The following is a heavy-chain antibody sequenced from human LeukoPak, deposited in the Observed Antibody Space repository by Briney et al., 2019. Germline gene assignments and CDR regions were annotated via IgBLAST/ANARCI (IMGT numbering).Heavy chain of an antibody. CDR1: GYSISSGYY. Sequence: PSETLSLTCTVSGYSISSGYYWGWIRQPPGKELEWIGSIYYSGSTYYNPSLKSRVTISVDTSKNQFSLKLSSVTAAGTAVYYCARPYILTGYYIVWGQGTLVTVSS. V-gene: IGHV4-38-2*02. CDR3: ARPYILTGYYIV. CDR2: IYYSGST. D-gene: IGHD3-9*01. J-gene: IGHJ4*02.